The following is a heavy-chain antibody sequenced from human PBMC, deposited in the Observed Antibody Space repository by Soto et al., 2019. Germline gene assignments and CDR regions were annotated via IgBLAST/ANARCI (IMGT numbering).Heavy chain of an antibody. V-gene: IGHV1-8*01. CDR3: ARSVVPAAKGYCSGGSYSNAPGY. CDR2: MNPNSGNT. Sequence: QVQLVQSGAEVKKPGASVKVSCKASGYTCTSYAINWVRQATGQGLEWMGWMNPNSGNTGYAQKFQGRVTLTRNTSISTADMELSSLRAEDTAVYYCARSVVPAAKGYCSGGSYSNAPGYWGQGTLVTVSS. CDR1: GYTCTSYA. J-gene: IGHJ4*02. D-gene: IGHD2-15*01.